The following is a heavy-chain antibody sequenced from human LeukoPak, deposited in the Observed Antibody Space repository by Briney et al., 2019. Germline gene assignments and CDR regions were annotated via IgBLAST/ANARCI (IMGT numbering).Heavy chain of an antibody. V-gene: IGHV3-48*01. CDR3: VREESESYPFDS. Sequence: GGSLRLSCAASGFTFKSYSMNWVRQAPGKGPEWISYISSISRVIYYADSVKGRFTISRDNAKNSLSLQMNSLRAEDTAVYYCVREESESYPFDSWGQGTLVIVSS. D-gene: IGHD1-26*01. CDR1: GFTFKSYS. CDR2: ISSISRVI. J-gene: IGHJ4*02.